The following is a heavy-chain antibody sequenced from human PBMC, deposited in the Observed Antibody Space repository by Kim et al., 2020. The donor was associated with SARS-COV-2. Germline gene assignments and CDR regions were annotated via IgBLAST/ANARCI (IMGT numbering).Heavy chain of an antibody. V-gene: IGHV1-69*01. Sequence: QRFQGRITIAADESTSTAYMELRSLRSEDTAVYYCARGLMVRGPDAFDIWGQGTMVTVSS. CDR3: ARGLMVRGPDAFDI. J-gene: IGHJ3*02. D-gene: IGHD3-10*01.